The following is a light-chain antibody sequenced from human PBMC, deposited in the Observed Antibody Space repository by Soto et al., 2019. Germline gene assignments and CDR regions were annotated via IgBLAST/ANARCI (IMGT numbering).Light chain of an antibody. J-gene: IGLJ2*01. Sequence: QSVLTQPRSVSGSPGQSVTISCTGTSSDVGGYNYVSWYQHHPGKAPKLIIYDVRKRPSGVPDRFSGSKSGNTASLNISGLQAEDESYYYCCSYADTVRLFGGGTQRTVL. CDR1: SSDVGGYNY. V-gene: IGLV2-11*01. CDR2: DVR. CDR3: CSYADTVRL.